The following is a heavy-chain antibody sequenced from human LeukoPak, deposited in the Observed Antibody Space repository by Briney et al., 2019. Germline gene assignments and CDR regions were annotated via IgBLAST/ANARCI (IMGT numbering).Heavy chain of an antibody. CDR2: INPNSGGT. CDR1: GYTFTGYY. D-gene: IGHD3-10*01. Sequence: ASVKVSCKASGYTFTGYYMHWVRQAPGQGLEWMGWINPNSGGTNYAQKFQGRVTMTRDTSISTAYMELSRLRSDDTAVYYCAREIITMVRGVIITLPYYYYYYMDVWGKGTTVTVSS. CDR3: AREIITMVRGVIITLPYYYYYYMDV. J-gene: IGHJ6*03. V-gene: IGHV1-2*02.